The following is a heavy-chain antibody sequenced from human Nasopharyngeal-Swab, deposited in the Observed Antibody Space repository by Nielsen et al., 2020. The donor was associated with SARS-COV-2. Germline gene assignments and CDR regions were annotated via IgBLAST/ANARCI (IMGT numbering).Heavy chain of an antibody. J-gene: IGHJ4*02. V-gene: IGHV4-39*07. D-gene: IGHD6-13*01. CDR3: VREAAAATQLLDF. CDR2: AYSGEST. CDR1: GGSVSSNVYY. Sequence: SETLSLTCTVSGGSVSSNVYYWGWIRQSPGKGLEWIGHAYSGESTYYNPSLKSRATISVDSSKKQFSLKLTSVTAADTAVYYCVREAAAATQLLDFWGQGTLVTVSS.